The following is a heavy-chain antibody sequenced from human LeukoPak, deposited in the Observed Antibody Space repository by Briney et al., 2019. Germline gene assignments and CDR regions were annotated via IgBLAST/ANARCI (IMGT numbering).Heavy chain of an antibody. V-gene: IGHV3-9*01. CDR3: AKDMRRWFPGHDAFDI. CDR1: GFTFDDYA. D-gene: IGHD4-23*01. J-gene: IGHJ3*02. CDR2: ISWNSGSI. Sequence: GGSLRLSCAASGFTFDDYAMHWVRQAPGKGLEWVSGISWNSGSIGYADSVNGRFTISMVDAKNSLYLQMNSLRAEDTALYYCAKDMRRWFPGHDAFDIWGQGTMVTVSS.